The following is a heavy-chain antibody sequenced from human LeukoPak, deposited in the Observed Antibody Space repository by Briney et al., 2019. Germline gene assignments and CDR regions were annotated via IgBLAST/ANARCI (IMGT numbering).Heavy chain of an antibody. Sequence: GGSLRLSCAASGFTFSSYAMSWVRQAPGKGLEWVSAISGSGGSTYYADSGKGRFTISRDNSKNTLYLQMNSLRAEDAAVYYCAKVTLTYYDYVWGSYRSDAFDIWGQGTMVTVSS. J-gene: IGHJ3*02. D-gene: IGHD3-16*02. CDR3: AKVTLTYYDYVWGSYRSDAFDI. CDR2: ISGSGGST. V-gene: IGHV3-23*01. CDR1: GFTFSSYA.